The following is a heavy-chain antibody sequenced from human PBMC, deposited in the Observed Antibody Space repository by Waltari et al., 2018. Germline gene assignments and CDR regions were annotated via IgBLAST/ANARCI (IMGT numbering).Heavy chain of an antibody. J-gene: IGHJ4*02. Sequence: EVQLLESGGDLVQPGGSLRLTCAVSGFTFSSYGMTWVSQAPGKGLEWVSTISGSGQTTYYADSVKGRFTISRDKSRNTVYLQLNNLRAEDTAIYFCATRNKDCHTTSCSALWEAPFDFWGQGTLVTVSS. D-gene: IGHD2-2*01. CDR2: ISGSGQTT. V-gene: IGHV3-23*01. CDR3: ATRNKDCHTTSCSALWEAPFDF. CDR1: GFTFSSYG.